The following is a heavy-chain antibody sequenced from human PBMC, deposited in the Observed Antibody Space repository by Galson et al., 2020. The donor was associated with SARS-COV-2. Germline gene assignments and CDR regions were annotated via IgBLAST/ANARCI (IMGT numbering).Heavy chain of an antibody. Sequence: ETSETLSLTCAVSGGSISSGGYSWSWIRQPPGKGLEWIGYIYHSGSTYYNPSLKSRLTISVDTSKNQFSLNLNSVTAADTAIYYCASTWGFDYFFHYWGQGTLVTVSS. CDR1: GGSISSGGYS. J-gene: IGHJ4*02. CDR2: IYHSGST. D-gene: IGHD5-12*01. CDR3: ASTWGFDYFFHY. V-gene: IGHV4-30-2*01.